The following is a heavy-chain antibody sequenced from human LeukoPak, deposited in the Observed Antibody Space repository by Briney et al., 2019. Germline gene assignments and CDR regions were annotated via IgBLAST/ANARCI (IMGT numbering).Heavy chain of an antibody. J-gene: IGHJ4*02. CDR3: ATLRYSSGWAPCDY. V-gene: IGHV5-51*01. CDR2: IYSGDSHT. D-gene: IGHD6-19*01. Sequence: GESLKISCKGSGYSFAYWIGWVRQMPGKGLEWMGIIYSGDSHTKYSPSFQGRVTISVDNSISTAYLQWSSLEASDTAMYYCATLRYSSGWAPCDYWGQGTLVTVSS. CDR1: GYSFAYW.